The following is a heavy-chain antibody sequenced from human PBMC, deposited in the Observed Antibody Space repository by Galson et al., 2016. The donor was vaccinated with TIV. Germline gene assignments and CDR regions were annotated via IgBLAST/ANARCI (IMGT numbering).Heavy chain of an antibody. CDR3: ARANACGGACYYFDF. CDR2: IIPLFSTA. J-gene: IGHJ4*02. V-gene: IGHV1-69*13. Sequence: SVKVSCKASGGSFSSHVFSWVRQAPGQGLEWMGGIIPLFSTANYAQKFQGRVTITADESTSTAYMELTSLRSEDTAVYYCARANACGGACYYFDFWGQGTLVTVSS. CDR1: GGSFSSHV. D-gene: IGHD2-21*02.